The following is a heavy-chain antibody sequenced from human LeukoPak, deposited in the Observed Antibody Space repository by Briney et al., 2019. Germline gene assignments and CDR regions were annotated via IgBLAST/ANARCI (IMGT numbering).Heavy chain of an antibody. D-gene: IGHD6-13*01. CDR1: GFTFSSYS. CDR2: ISSSSSTI. CDR3: ARDYRKQQLPRAEYFQH. J-gene: IGHJ1*01. Sequence: PGGSLRLSCAASGFTFSSYSMNWVRQAPGKGLEWVSYISSSSSTIYYADSVKGRFTISRDNAKNSLYLQMNSLRAEDTAVYYCARDYRKQQLPRAEYFQHWGQGTLVTVSS. V-gene: IGHV3-48*01.